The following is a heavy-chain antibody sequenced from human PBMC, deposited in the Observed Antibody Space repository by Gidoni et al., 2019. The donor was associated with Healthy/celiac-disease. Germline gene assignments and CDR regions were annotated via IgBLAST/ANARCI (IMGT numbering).Heavy chain of an antibody. D-gene: IGHD3-10*01. Sequence: EVQLVESGGGLVQPGGSLRLSCAASGFTFSSYWMSWVRQAPGKGLEWVANIKQDGSEKYYVDSVKGRFTISRDNAKNSLYLQMNSLRAEDTAVYYCARSLWFGELFHGMDVWGQGTTVTVSS. V-gene: IGHV3-7*01. J-gene: IGHJ6*02. CDR2: IKQDGSEK. CDR1: GFTFSSYW. CDR3: ARSLWFGELFHGMDV.